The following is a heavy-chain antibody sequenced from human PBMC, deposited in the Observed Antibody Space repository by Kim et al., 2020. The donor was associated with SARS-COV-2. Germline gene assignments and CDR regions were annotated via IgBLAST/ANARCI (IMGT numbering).Heavy chain of an antibody. J-gene: IGHJ4*02. CDR2: ISSSGSTI. Sequence: GGSLRLSCAASGFTFSSYEMNWVRQAPGKGLEWVSYISSSGSTIYYADSVKGRFTISRDNAKNSLYLQMNSLRAEDTAVYYCARGGYDSSVHGFAFDYWGQGTLVTVSS. CDR3: ARGGYDSSVHGFAFDY. V-gene: IGHV3-48*03. CDR1: GFTFSSYE. D-gene: IGHD3-22*01.